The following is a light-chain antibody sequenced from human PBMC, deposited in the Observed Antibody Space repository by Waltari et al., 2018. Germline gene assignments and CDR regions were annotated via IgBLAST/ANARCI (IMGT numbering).Light chain of an antibody. J-gene: IGLJ3*02. CDR1: SSNIGHHA. V-gene: IGLV1-36*01. Sequence: QSVLTQPPSVSEAPRQRVTLSCSGSSSNIGHHAVHWYQQLPGKAPKLLIYYDDLLPSGVSDRFSGSKSGTSASLAISGLQSEDEADYYCAAWDDSLNGPVFGGGTKLTVL. CDR3: AAWDDSLNGPV. CDR2: YDD.